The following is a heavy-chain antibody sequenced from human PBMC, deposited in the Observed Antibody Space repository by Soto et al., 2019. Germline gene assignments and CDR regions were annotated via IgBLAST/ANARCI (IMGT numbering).Heavy chain of an antibody. Sequence: GSLRLSCAASGFTFSDYYMSWIRQAPGKGLEWVSYISSSGSTIYYADSVKGRFTISRDNAKNSLYLQMNSLRAEDTAVYYCAPWGRDGYNSSLNWGQGTLVTVSS. D-gene: IGHD5-12*01. J-gene: IGHJ4*02. CDR3: APWGRDGYNSSLN. V-gene: IGHV3-11*01. CDR1: GFTFSDYY. CDR2: ISSSGSTI.